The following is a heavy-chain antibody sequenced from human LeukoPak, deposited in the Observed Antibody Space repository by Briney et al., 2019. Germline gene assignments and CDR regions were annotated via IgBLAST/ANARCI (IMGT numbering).Heavy chain of an antibody. D-gene: IGHD1-1*01. CDR2: IYYSGSA. V-gene: IGHV4-31*03. J-gene: IGHJ4*02. CDR3: ARAQYGHNYYFDY. Sequence: PSETLSLTCTVSGGSISSGGYYWSWIRQHPGKGLEWIGYIYYSGSAYYNPSLKSRVTISVDTSEDQFSLKLSSVTAADTAVYYCARAQYGHNYYFDYWGQGNLVTVSS. CDR1: GGSISSGGYY.